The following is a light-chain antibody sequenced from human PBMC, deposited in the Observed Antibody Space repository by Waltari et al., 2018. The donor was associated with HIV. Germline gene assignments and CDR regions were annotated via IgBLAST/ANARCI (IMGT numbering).Light chain of an antibody. CDR2: KTS. CDR3: MQGTHWPRT. CDR1: QSLVSSDGNTY. J-gene: IGKJ1*01. V-gene: IGKV2-30*01. Sequence: DVVMTQSPLSLLVSLGQPASISCKSSQSLVSSDGNTYLVWFHQRPGQSPRRLIYKTSDRDSGVPDRFSGSGAGTDFTLKISRVEAEDLGVYICMQGTHWPRTFGQGTKVEV.